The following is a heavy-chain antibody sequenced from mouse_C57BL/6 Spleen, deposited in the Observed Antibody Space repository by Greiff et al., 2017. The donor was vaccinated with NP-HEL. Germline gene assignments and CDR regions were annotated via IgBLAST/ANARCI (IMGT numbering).Heavy chain of an antibody. J-gene: IGHJ1*03. V-gene: IGHV14-4*01. Sequence: EAQLQQSGAELVRPGASVKLSCTASGFNIKDDYMHWVKQRPEQGLEWIGWIDPENGDTEYASKFQGKATITADTSSNTAYLQLSSLTSEDTAVYYCTPITPVVAARVWGTGTTVTVSS. CDR3: TPITPVVAARV. D-gene: IGHD1-1*01. CDR2: IDPENGDT. CDR1: GFNIKDDY.